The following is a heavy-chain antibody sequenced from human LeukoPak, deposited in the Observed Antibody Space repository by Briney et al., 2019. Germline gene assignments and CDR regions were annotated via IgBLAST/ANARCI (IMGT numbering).Heavy chain of an antibody. CDR2: IKQDGSEK. D-gene: IGHD3-22*01. CDR3: AKRTFATYYYDSSGYYYFDY. V-gene: IGHV3-7*03. J-gene: IGHJ4*02. Sequence: PGGSLRLSCAASGFTFSSYWMSWVRQAPGKGLEWVANIKQDGSEKYYVDSVKGRFTISRDNSKNTLYLQMNSLRAEDTAVYYCAKRTFATYYYDSSGYYYFDYWGQGTLVTVSS. CDR1: GFTFSSYW.